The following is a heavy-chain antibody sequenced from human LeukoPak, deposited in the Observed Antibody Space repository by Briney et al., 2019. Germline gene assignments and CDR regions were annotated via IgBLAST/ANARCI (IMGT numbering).Heavy chain of an antibody. CDR1: GYTLTELS. Sequence: GASVKVSCKVSGYTLTELSMHWVRQAPGKGLEWMGGFDPEGGETIYAQKFQGRVTMTEDTSTDTAYMELSSLRSEDTAVYYCATGYCSSTSCSDWFDPWGQGTLVTVSS. CDR3: ATGYCSSTSCSDWFDP. D-gene: IGHD2-2*01. J-gene: IGHJ5*02. CDR2: FDPEGGET. V-gene: IGHV1-24*01.